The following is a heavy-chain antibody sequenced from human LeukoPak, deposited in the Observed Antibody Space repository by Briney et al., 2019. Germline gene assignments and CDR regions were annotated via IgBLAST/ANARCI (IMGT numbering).Heavy chain of an antibody. CDR3: ARGHSSSWYAKGWFDP. CDR1: GGSFSGYY. V-gene: IGHV4-34*01. J-gene: IGHJ5*02. Sequence: SETLSLTCAVYGGSFSGYYWSWIRQPPGKGLEWIGEINHSGSTNYNPSLKSRVTISVDTSKNPFSLKLSSVTAADTAVYYCARGHSSSWYAKGWFDPWGQGTLVTVSS. CDR2: INHSGST. D-gene: IGHD6-13*01.